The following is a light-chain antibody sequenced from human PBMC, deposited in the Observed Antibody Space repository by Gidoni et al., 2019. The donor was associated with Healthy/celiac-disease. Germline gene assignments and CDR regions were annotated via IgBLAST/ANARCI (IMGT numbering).Light chain of an antibody. CDR2: AAS. Sequence: DIQITQSSSSLSASVGDRVTITCRASQSTSSYLNWYQQKPGKAPNLLIYAASTLQSGVPSRFSGSGSGTDFTLTISSLQPEDFATYYCQQTYSTPQWTFXQXTKVEIK. CDR1: QSTSSY. J-gene: IGKJ1*01. V-gene: IGKV1-39*01. CDR3: QQTYSTPQWT.